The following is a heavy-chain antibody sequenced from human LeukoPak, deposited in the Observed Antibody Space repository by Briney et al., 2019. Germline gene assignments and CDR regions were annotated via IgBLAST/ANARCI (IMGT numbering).Heavy chain of an antibody. V-gene: IGHV3-23*01. D-gene: IGHD2-15*01. CDR2: ISGSGGST. J-gene: IGHJ4*02. CDR3: AKDLGYCSGGSCYRYFDY. CDR1: GFTFDDYG. Sequence: PGGSLRLSCAASGFTFDDYGMSWVRQAPGKGLEWVSAISGSGGSTYYADSVKGRFTISRDNSKNTLYLQMNSLRAEDTAVYYCAKDLGYCSGGSCYRYFDYWGQGTLVTVSS.